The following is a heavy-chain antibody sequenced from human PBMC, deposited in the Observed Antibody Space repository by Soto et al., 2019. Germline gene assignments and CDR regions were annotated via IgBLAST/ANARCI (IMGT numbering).Heavy chain of an antibody. D-gene: IGHD4-17*01. CDR2: IYHSGST. CDR1: GCSISSGGDS. J-gene: IGHJ4*02. Sequence: QLQLQESGSGLVKPSQTLSLTCAVSGCSISSGGDSWSRLRQPPGKGLEWIGYIYHSGSTYYNPSLKSRVTISVDRSKNQISLKLSSVTAADTAGYYCARGMTTVTTFDYVGQGTLVTVSS. V-gene: IGHV4-30-2*01. CDR3: ARGMTTVTTFDY.